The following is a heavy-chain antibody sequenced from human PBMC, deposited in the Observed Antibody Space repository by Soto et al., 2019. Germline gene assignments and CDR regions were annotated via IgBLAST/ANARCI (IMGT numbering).Heavy chain of an antibody. J-gene: IGHJ4*02. CDR3: AREYYSGSGSYYAY. Sequence: QVQLAVSGGGVVQPGRSLRLSCAASGFTFSTYAIHWVRQAPGKGLEWVAVISHDGSDKYYADSVKGRFTISRDNSKNTVNLQMNSLRAEDTAVYYCAREYYSGSGSYYAYWGQGTLVTVSS. CDR1: GFTFSTYA. CDR2: ISHDGSDK. D-gene: IGHD3-10*01. V-gene: IGHV3-30-3*01.